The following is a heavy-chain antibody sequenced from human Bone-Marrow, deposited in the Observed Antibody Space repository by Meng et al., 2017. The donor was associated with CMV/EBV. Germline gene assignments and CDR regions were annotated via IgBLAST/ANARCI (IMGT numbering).Heavy chain of an antibody. CDR1: GLTLGNYW. CDR2: ISSSSSTI. V-gene: IGHV3-48*04. Sequence: GGSLRLSCAASGLTLGNYWVHWVRQAPGKGLEWVSYISSSSSTIYYADSVKGRFTISRDNAKNSLYLQMNSLRAEDTAVYYCARDFPGAAASDYWGQGTLVTVSS. CDR3: ARDFPGAAASDY. J-gene: IGHJ4*02. D-gene: IGHD6-13*01.